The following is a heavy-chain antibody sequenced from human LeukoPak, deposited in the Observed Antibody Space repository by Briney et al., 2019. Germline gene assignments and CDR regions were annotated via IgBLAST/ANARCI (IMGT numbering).Heavy chain of an antibody. V-gene: IGHV5-10-1*01. Sequence: GESLKISCKVSGYGLTNFWINWVRQMPGKGLEWMGRIDPSDSYSNYNPSFQGHVSLSADKSTTTAYLQWSSLKASDTAIYYCVTGYGDYFDYWGQGTLVIVSS. J-gene: IGHJ4*02. CDR3: VTGYGDYFDY. D-gene: IGHD3-9*01. CDR2: IDPSDSYS. CDR1: GYGLTNFW.